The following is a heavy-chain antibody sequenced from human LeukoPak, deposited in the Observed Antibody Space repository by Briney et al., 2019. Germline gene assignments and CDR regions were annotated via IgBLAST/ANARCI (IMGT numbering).Heavy chain of an antibody. D-gene: IGHD3-22*01. J-gene: IGHJ4*02. CDR1: GFTFSDYY. V-gene: IGHV3-11*01. Sequence: PGGSLRLSCAASGFTFSDYYMSWIRQAPGKGLEWVSYISSSGSTIYYADSVKGRFTISRDNAKNSLYLQMNSLRAEDTAVYYCARVNSRYYDSSGYSDYWGQGTLVTVSS. CDR2: ISSSGSTI. CDR3: ARVNSRYYDSSGYSDY.